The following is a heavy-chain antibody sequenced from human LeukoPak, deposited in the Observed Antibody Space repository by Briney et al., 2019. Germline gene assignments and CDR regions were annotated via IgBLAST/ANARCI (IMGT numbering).Heavy chain of an antibody. CDR2: IYDSGST. V-gene: IGHV4-59*08. CDR1: GGAISSYY. CDR3: ARPLCSAGRSCYSPNAFGI. Sequence: SETLSLTCTVSGGAISSYYWSWIRQPPGQGRKGIGYIYDSGSTNYNPSLKSRVTISVDTSKNHFSLRLSSVTAADTAVYYCARPLCSAGRSCYSPNAFGIWGQGTMVTVSA. J-gene: IGHJ3*02. D-gene: IGHD2-15*01.